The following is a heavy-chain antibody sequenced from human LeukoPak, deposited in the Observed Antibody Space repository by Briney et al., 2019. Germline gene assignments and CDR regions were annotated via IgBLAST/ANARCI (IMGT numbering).Heavy chain of an antibody. CDR2: INPNSGGT. CDR3: ARAWNWNYLSPLVF. D-gene: IGHD1-7*01. Sequence: ASVKVSCKASGYTFTGYYMHWVRQAPGQGLEWMGWINPNSGGTNYAQKFQGRVTMTRDTSISTAYMELSRLRSDDTAVYYCARAWNWNYLSPLVFWGRGTLVTISS. V-gene: IGHV1-2*02. J-gene: IGHJ4*02. CDR1: GYTFTGYY.